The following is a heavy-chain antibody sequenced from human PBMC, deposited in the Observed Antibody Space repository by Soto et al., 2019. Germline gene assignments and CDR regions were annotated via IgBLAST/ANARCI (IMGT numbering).Heavy chain of an antibody. CDR3: VKLRLELLYLDS. D-gene: IGHD1-7*01. Sequence: EVQLSESGGGLVQPGGSLRLSCAASGFTFSRYGMSWVRQAPGKGLEWVSAITGSGDSTYYADSVKGRFTISRDSSNNTVYLQMNSLRADDTAVYYCVKLRLELLYLDSWGLAALVIVSS. CDR2: ITGSGDST. J-gene: IGHJ4*02. CDR1: GFTFSRYG. V-gene: IGHV3-23*01.